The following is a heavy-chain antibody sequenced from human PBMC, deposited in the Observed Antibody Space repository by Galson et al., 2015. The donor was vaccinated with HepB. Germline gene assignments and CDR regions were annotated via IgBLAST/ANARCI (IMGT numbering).Heavy chain of an antibody. CDR1: GFTFSNYA. J-gene: IGHJ5*02. D-gene: IGHD6-19*01. Sequence: SLRLSCAASGFTFSNYAMSWVRQAPGKGLEWVSTISGSGGNTYYADSVKGRFTISRDNSKNTLYLQMNSLRAEDTAVYYCARVRGKTRQWLGRDNWFDPWGQGTLVTVSS. V-gene: IGHV3-23*01. CDR3: ARVRGKTRQWLGRDNWFDP. CDR2: ISGSGGNT.